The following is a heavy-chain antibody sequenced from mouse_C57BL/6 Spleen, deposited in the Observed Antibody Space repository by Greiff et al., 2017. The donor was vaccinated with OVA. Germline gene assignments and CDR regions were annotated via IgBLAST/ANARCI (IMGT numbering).Heavy chain of an antibody. J-gene: IGHJ3*01. CDR1: GYTFTDYN. CDR3: ASGTGKAWVAY. CDR2: INPNNGGT. D-gene: IGHD4-1*01. V-gene: IGHV1-22*01. Sequence: EVQLQQSGPELVKPGASVKMSCKASGYTFTDYNMHWVKQSHGKSLEWIGYINPNNGGTSYNQKFKGKATLTVNKSSSTAYMELRSLTSEDSAVYYCASGTGKAWVAYWGQGTLVTVSA.